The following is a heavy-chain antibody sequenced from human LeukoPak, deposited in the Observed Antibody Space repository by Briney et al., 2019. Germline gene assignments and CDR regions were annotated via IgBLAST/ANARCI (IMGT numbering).Heavy chain of an antibody. CDR3: TRGSGSYEFDY. J-gene: IGHJ4*02. CDR1: GFTFSGSA. V-gene: IGHV3-73*01. D-gene: IGHD1-26*01. CDR2: IRSKANSYAT. Sequence: PGGSLRLSCAASGFTFSGSAMHWVRQASGKGLEWVGRIRSKANSYATAYAASVKGRFTISRDDSKNTAYQQMNSLKTEDTAVYYCTRGSGSYEFDYWGQGTLVTVSS.